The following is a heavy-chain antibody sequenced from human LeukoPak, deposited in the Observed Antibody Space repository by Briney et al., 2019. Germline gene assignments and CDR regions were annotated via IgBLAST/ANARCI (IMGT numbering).Heavy chain of an antibody. J-gene: IGHJ3*02. CDR3: ARARKYHYDSTPDGGGAFDI. V-gene: IGHV3-30-3*01. Sequence: PGGSLRLSCAASGFTFSSYAMHWVRQAPGKGLEWVAVISYDGSNKYYADSVKGRFTISRDNSKNTLYLQMNSLRAEDTAVYYCARARKYHYDSTPDGGGAFDIWGQGTMVTVSS. D-gene: IGHD3-22*01. CDR2: ISYDGSNK. CDR1: GFTFSSYA.